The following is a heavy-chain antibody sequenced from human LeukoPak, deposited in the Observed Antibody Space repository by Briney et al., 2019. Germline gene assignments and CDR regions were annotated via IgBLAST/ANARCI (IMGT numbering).Heavy chain of an antibody. Sequence: GGSLRLSCAASGFTFSSYWMNWARQAPGKGLEWVSYITSSSSAKYYADSVKGRFTISRDNAENSLYLQMNSLRAEDTAVYYCTRDQEGSDYWGQGTLVTVSS. CDR2: ITSSSSAK. V-gene: IGHV3-48*01. CDR1: GFTFSSYW. CDR3: TRDQEGSDY. J-gene: IGHJ4*02.